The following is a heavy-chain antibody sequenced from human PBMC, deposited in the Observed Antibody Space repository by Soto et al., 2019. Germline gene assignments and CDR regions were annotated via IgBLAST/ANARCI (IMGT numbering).Heavy chain of an antibody. CDR2: IIPISETT. V-gene: IGHV1-69*01. Sequence: QVQLVQSGAEVKKPGPSVKVSCKASGGTFSSYAISWVRQAPGQGLEWMGGIIPISETTNYAQKFQGRVTITADESKSTAYMELSSLRSEDTAVYYCARSQGSSTSLEIYYYYSYGMDVWGQGTTVTVSS. D-gene: IGHD2-2*01. J-gene: IGHJ6*02. CDR1: GGTFSSYA. CDR3: ARSQGSSTSLEIYYYYSYGMDV.